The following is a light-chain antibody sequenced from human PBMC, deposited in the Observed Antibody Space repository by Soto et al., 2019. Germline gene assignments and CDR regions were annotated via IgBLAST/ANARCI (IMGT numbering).Light chain of an antibody. J-gene: IGKJ1*01. Sequence: EIVMTQSPATLSVSPGERATLSCMASQSVSSNLAWYQQKPGQAPRLLIYGASPRATGIPARFSGSGSGTEFTLTISSLQSEDFAVYYCQQYNNWPPLTFGQGTKVDIK. CDR1: QSVSSN. CDR3: QQYNNWPPLT. V-gene: IGKV3-15*01. CDR2: GAS.